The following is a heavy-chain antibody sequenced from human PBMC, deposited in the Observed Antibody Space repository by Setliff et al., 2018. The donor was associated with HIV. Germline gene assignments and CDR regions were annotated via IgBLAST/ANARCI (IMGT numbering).Heavy chain of an antibody. J-gene: IGHJ6*03. CDR2: INHSGST. D-gene: IGHD5-18*01. CDR1: GGSFSDYY. Sequence: KPSETLSLTCAVYGGSFSDYYWIWIRQPPGKGLEWIVEINHSGSTNYNPSLKSRGTLSVDTSKNQFSLKLSSVTAADTAVYYCARFRGYRYGYRYYYYYMDVWGKGTTVTVSS. V-gene: IGHV4-34*01. CDR3: ARFRGYRYGYRYYYYYMDV.